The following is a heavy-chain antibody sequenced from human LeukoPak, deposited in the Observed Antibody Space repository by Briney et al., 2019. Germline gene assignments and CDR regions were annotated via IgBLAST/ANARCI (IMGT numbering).Heavy chain of an antibody. D-gene: IGHD2-2*01. Sequence: PGGSLRLSCAASGFTFGSYWMSWVRQAPGKGLEWVANIKQDGSEKYYVDSVKGRFTISRDNAKNSLYLQMNSLRAEDTAVYYCARDILRTSCSRYWGQGTLVTVSS. CDR3: ARDILRTSCSRY. V-gene: IGHV3-7*01. J-gene: IGHJ4*02. CDR2: IKQDGSEK. CDR1: GFTFGSYW.